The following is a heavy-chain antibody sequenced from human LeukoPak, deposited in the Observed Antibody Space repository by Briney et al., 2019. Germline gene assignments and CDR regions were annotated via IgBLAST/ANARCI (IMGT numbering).Heavy chain of an antibody. J-gene: IGHJ4*02. CDR2: INHSGST. CDR3: ARRYCSSTSCYAFDY. CDR1: GGSFSGYY. V-gene: IGHV4-34*01. Sequence: SETLSLICAVYGGSFSGYYWSWIRQPPGKGLEWIGEINHSGSTNYNPSLKSRVTISVDTSKNQFSLKLSSVTAADTAVYYCARRYCSSTSCYAFDYWGQGTLVTVSS. D-gene: IGHD2-2*01.